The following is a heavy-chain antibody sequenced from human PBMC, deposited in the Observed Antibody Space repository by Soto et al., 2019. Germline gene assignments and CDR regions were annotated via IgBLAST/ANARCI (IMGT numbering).Heavy chain of an antibody. D-gene: IGHD3-10*02. CDR2: LYHTGST. CDR3: ARDHDMFESPPRSQHFYHGMDV. CDR1: GASVTTFSYY. J-gene: IGHJ6*02. Sequence: PSETLSLTCTVSGASVTTFSYYWSWIRQPPGKGLEWIGHLYHTGSTEFNPSFKSRVTISVDASRNQLSLTLTSVTAADTAVYYCARDHDMFESPPRSQHFYHGMDVWGQGTTVTVYS. V-gene: IGHV4-61*01.